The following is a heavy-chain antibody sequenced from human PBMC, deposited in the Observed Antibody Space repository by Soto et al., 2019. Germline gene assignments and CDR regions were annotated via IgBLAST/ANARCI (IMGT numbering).Heavy chain of an antibody. CDR3: ASNGYDILTGYLDAFDI. CDR2: IKQDGSEK. CDR1: GFTFSSYC. Sequence: GGSMRLSCAASGFTFSSYCMSWVRQAPGKELEWVANIKQDGSEKYYVDSVKGRFTISRDNAKNSLYLQMNSLRAEDTAVYYCASNGYDILTGYLDAFDIWGQGTMVTVSS. D-gene: IGHD3-9*01. V-gene: IGHV3-7*03. J-gene: IGHJ3*02.